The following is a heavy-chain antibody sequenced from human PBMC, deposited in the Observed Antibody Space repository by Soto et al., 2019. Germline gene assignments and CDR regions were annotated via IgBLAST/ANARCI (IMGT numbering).Heavy chain of an antibody. V-gene: IGHV4-59*01. CDR3: ARELFGRSVWFDP. CDR2: IYYSGSS. D-gene: IGHD3-10*01. J-gene: IGHJ5*02. CDR1: GGSISSYY. Sequence: SETLSLTCTVSGGSISSYYWSWIRQPPGKGLEWIGYIYYSGSSNYNPSLKSRVTISVDTSKNQFSLKLSSVTAADTAVYYCARELFGRSVWFDPWGQGTLVTVSS.